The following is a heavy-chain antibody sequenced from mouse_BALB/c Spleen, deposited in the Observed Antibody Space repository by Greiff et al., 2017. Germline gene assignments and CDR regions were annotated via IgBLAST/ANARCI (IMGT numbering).Heavy chain of an antibody. Sequence: EVKLVESGGDLVKPGGSLKLSCAASGFTFSSYGMSWVRQTPDKRLEWVATISSGGSYTYYPDSVKGRFTISRDNAKNTLYLQMSSLKSEDTAMYYCARHWGYRYDGDFAYWGQGTLVTVSA. D-gene: IGHD2-14*01. CDR3: ARHWGYRYDGDFAY. CDR1: GFTFSSYG. CDR2: ISSGGSYT. J-gene: IGHJ3*01. V-gene: IGHV5-6*01.